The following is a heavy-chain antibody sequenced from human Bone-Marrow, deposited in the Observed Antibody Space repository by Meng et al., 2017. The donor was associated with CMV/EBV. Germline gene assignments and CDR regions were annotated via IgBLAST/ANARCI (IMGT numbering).Heavy chain of an antibody. J-gene: IGHJ4*02. D-gene: IGHD3-3*01. Sequence: GSLRLSRTVSGGSDSSGSYYWSWIRQPPGKGLEWIGYIYYSGSTNYNPSLKSRVTISVDTSKNQFSLKLSSVTAADTAVYYCARRSDFWSGYWENYFDYWGQGTLVTVSS. CDR2: IYYSGST. CDR1: GGSDSSGSYY. CDR3: ARRSDFWSGYWENYFDY. V-gene: IGHV4-61*01.